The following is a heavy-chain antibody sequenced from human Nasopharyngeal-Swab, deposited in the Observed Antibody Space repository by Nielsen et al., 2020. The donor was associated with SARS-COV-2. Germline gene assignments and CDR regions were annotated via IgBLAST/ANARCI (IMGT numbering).Heavy chain of an antibody. J-gene: IGHJ6*02. CDR2: MNPNSGNT. CDR3: ARGIGSSSWIHYYYYYGMDV. V-gene: IGHV1-8*02. CDR1: GYTFTSYD. D-gene: IGHD6-6*01. Sequence: SVKVSCKASGYTFTSYDINWVRQATGQALEWMGWMNPNSGNTGYAQKFQGRVTMTRNTSISTAYMELSSLRSEDTAVYYCARGIGSSSWIHYYYYYGMDVWGQGTTVTVSS.